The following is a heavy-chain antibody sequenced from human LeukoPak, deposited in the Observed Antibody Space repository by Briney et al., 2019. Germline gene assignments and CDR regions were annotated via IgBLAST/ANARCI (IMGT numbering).Heavy chain of an antibody. Sequence: GGSLRLSCAASGFTFSSYSMMCVRQAPGKGLEWVGRIKAKAHGGTTDYAAPVKGRFTISRDDSQSTLYLQMCGLKTEDTAVYYCTTDGVGIEGATFDYWGQGTLVTVSS. CDR2: IKAKAHGGTT. D-gene: IGHD1-26*01. J-gene: IGHJ4*02. CDR1: GFTFSSYS. CDR3: TTDGVGIEGATFDY. V-gene: IGHV3-15*01.